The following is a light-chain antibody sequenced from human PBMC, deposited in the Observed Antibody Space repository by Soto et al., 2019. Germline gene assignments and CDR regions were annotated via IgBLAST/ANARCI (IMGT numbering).Light chain of an antibody. V-gene: IGLV2-8*01. CDR3: CSYAGSNSLV. J-gene: IGLJ3*02. Sequence: QSALTQPPSASGSPGQSVTISCTGTSSDVGGYNYVSWYQQHPGKAPKLMIYEVSKRPSGVPDRFSGSKSGNTASLTVSGLPAEDAADYYCCSYAGSNSLVFGGGTKLTVL. CDR2: EVS. CDR1: SSDVGGYNY.